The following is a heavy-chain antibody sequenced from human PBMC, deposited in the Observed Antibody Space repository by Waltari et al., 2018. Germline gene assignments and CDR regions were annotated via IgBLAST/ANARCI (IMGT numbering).Heavy chain of an antibody. CDR3: ARDHSGSYYKDYFDY. J-gene: IGHJ4*02. CDR1: GYSISSGYY. D-gene: IGHD3-10*01. V-gene: IGHV4-38-2*01. Sequence: QVQLQESGPGLVKPSETLSLTCAVSGYSISSGYYWGWIRQPPGKGLEWIGSIYHSGSTYYNPSLKSRVTISVDTSKNQFSLKLSSVTAADTAVYYCARDHSGSYYKDYFDYWGQGTLVTVSS. CDR2: IYHSGST.